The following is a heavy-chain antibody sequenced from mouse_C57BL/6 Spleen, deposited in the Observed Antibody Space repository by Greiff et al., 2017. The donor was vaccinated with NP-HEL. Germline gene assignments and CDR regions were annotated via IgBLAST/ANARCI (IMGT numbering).Heavy chain of an antibody. V-gene: IGHV14-3*01. Sequence: EVQLQQSVAELVRPGASVKLSCTASGFNIKNTYMHWVKQRPEQGLEWIGRIDPANGNTKYAPKFQGKATITADPSSNTAYLQPSSLPSEDTAIYYCARYPDGYYDAMDYWGQGTSVTVSS. CDR2: IDPANGNT. CDR3: ARYPDGYYDAMDY. CDR1: GFNIKNTY. J-gene: IGHJ4*01. D-gene: IGHD2-3*01.